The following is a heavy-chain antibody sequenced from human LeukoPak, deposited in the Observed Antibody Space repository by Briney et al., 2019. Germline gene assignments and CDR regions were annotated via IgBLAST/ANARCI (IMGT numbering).Heavy chain of an antibody. CDR2: IYPGDSDT. J-gene: IGHJ4*02. D-gene: IGHD2-15*01. CDR1: GYSFTSYW. V-gene: IGHV5-51*01. CDR3: ARHREYCSGGSCYPGFDY. Sequence: GESLQISCKGAGYSFTSYWICWVRQMPGKGLEWMGIIYPGDSDTRYSPSFQGHVTISADKYISTACLQWSSLKASDTAMYYCARHREYCSGGSCYPGFDYWGQGTLVTVSS.